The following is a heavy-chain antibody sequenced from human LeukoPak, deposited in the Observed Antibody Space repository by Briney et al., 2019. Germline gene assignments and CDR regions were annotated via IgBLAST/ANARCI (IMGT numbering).Heavy chain of an antibody. V-gene: IGHV1-2*02. CDR2: INPNGGGT. J-gene: IGHJ4*02. CDR1: GYTFLDYN. D-gene: IGHD2-8*01. Sequence: GASVKVSCKVSGYTFLDYNMNWVRQAPGQGLECMGWINPNGGGTNYAQKFQGRVTMTRDTSISTAYMELSSLRSDDTAVYYCATSGMYYLSFDYWGQGTLVTVSS. CDR3: ATSGMYYLSFDY.